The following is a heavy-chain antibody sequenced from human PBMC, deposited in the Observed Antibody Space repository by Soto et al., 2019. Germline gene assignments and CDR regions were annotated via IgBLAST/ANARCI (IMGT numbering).Heavy chain of an antibody. CDR2: ISYSGTT. D-gene: IGHD1-26*01. J-gene: IGHJ4*02. Sequence: QLQLQESGPGVVKPSETLSLTCTVTGDSVTSHDYHWGWIRLPPGKGLEWIATISYSGTTYYNPSLKSRVTISVDSSKNQFSVSLSSVIASDTAVYYCATRGLVGGTYVDSWGQGTLVAVSS. CDR3: ATRGLVGGTYVDS. V-gene: IGHV4-39*01. CDR1: GDSVTSHDYH.